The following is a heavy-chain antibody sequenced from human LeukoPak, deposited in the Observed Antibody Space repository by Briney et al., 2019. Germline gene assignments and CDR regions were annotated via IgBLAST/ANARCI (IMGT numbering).Heavy chain of an antibody. Sequence: SETLSLTCTVSGGSIFSYYWTWVRQPAGKGLEWIGYIYYSGSTNYNPSLKSRVTISVDTSKNQFSLKLTSVTAADTAVYYCVRHTTSGWYQVVYWGQGTLVTVSS. CDR1: GGSIFSYY. CDR3: VRHTTSGWYQVVY. D-gene: IGHD6-19*01. V-gene: IGHV4-59*01. J-gene: IGHJ4*02. CDR2: IYYSGST.